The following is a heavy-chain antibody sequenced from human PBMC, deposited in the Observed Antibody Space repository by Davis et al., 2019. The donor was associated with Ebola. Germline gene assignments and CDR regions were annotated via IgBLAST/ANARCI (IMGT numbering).Heavy chain of an antibody. D-gene: IGHD6-19*01. CDR1: GGSISSYY. CDR3: ARHSGWLADRQFDY. V-gene: IGHV4-59*08. CDR2: IYYSGST. J-gene: IGHJ4*02. Sequence: MPGGSLRLSCTVSGGSISSYYWSWIRQPPGKGLEWIGYIYYSGSTNYNPSLKSRVTISVDTSKNQFSLKLSSVTAADTAVYYCARHSGWLADRQFDYWGQGTLVTVSS.